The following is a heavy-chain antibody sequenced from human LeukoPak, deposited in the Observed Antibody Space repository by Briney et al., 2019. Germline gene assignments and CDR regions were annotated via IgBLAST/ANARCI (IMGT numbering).Heavy chain of an antibody. CDR3: ARDLTMVRGASENYYYYMDV. V-gene: IGHV1-69*13. J-gene: IGHJ6*03. CDR2: IISIFGTA. Sequence: ASVKLSCKASGGTFSSYAISWVRQPPGQGLEWMGGIISIFGTANYAQKFQGRVTITADESTSTAYMELSSLRSEDTAVYYCARDLTMVRGASENYYYYMDVWGKGTTVTVSS. D-gene: IGHD3-10*01. CDR1: GGTFSSYA.